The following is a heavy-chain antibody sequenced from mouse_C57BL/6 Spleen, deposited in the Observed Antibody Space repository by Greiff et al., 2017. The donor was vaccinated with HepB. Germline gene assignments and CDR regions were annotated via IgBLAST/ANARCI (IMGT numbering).Heavy chain of an antibody. D-gene: IGHD4-1*01. Sequence: EVQLQQSGPELVKPGASVKIPCKASGYTFTDYNMDWVKQSHGKSLEWIGDINPNNGVTIYNQKFKGKATLTVDKSSSTAYMELRSLTSEDAAVYYCARSLPGTRFAYWGQGTLVTVSA. CDR2: INPNNGVT. V-gene: IGHV1-18*01. CDR1: GYTFTDYN. J-gene: IGHJ3*01. CDR3: ARSLPGTRFAY.